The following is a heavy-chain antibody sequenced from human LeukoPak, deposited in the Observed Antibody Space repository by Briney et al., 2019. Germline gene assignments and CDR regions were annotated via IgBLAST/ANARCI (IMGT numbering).Heavy chain of an antibody. CDR2: IYYSGST. D-gene: IGHD3-16*01. CDR3: ARGLGAPGYYYGMDV. J-gene: IGHJ6*02. Sequence: SETLSLTCTVSGGSISSYYWSWIRQPPGKGLEWIGYIYYSGSTNYNPSLKSRVTISVDTSKNQFSLKLSSVTAADTAVYYCARGLGAPGYYYGMDVWGQGTTVTVSS. V-gene: IGHV4-59*12. CDR1: GGSISSYY.